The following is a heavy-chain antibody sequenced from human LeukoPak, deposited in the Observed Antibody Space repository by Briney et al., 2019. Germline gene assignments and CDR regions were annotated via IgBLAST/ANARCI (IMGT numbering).Heavy chain of an antibody. CDR2: ISASGGRT. V-gene: IGHV3-23*01. J-gene: IGHJ5*02. Sequence: GGSLRLSCAASGFTFSNAWMNWVRQAPGKGLEWVSAISASGGRTYYADSVKGRFTISRDNSKNTMYQQMNSLRAEDTAVYYCAKAGGSSWYDAWGQGILVTVYS. CDR3: AKAGGSSWYDA. D-gene: IGHD6-13*01. CDR1: GFTFSNAW.